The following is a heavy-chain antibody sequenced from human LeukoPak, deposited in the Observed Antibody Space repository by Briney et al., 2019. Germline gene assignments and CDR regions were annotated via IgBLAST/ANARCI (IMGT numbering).Heavy chain of an antibody. V-gene: IGHV3-33*01. CDR3: ARDLNDYGDYAADF. J-gene: IGHJ4*02. D-gene: IGHD4-17*01. CDR2: IWYDGSNK. CDR1: GFTFSSYG. Sequence: GGSLRLSCAASGFTFSSYGMHWVRQAPGKGLEWVAVIWYDGSNKYYVDSVKGRFTISRDNSKNTLYLQMNSLRAEDTAVYYCARDLNDYGDYAADFWGQGTLVTVSS.